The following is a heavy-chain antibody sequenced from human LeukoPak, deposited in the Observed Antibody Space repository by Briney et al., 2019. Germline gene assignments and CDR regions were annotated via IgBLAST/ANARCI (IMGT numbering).Heavy chain of an antibody. J-gene: IGHJ4*01. CDR1: GFTFNTYW. V-gene: IGHV3-74*01. CDR3: AGVLGVRDLAYFDY. CDR2: IRSDGSST. D-gene: IGHD3-10*01. Sequence: GGSPRLPCAASGFTFNTYWMHWVRQAPGKGLVWVSRIRSDGSSTSYADSVWGRFTISRDNAKNTLYLQMNSLRAEDTAVYYCAGVLGVRDLAYFDYWGHGTLVTVSS.